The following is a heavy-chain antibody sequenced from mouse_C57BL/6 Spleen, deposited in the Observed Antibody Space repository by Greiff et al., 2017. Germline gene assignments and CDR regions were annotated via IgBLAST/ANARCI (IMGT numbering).Heavy chain of an antibody. CDR1: GFTFNTYA. D-gene: IGHD1-1*01. J-gene: IGHJ1*03. Sequence: EVKLVESGGGLVQPKGSLKLSCAASGFTFNTYAMHWVRQAPGKGLEWVARIRSKSSNYATYYADSVKDRFTISRDDSQSMLYLQMNNLKTEDTAMYYCVRESPYYGSSYVGYFDVWGTGTTVTVSS. CDR3: VRESPYYGSSYVGYFDV. V-gene: IGHV10-3*01. CDR2: IRSKSSNYAT.